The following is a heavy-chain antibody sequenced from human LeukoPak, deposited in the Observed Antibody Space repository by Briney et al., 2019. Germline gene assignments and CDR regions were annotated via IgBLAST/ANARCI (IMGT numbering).Heavy chain of an antibody. CDR1: GGTFSSYA. Sequence: SVKVSCKASGGTFSSYAISWVRQAPGQGLEWMGGIIPTFGTANYAQKFQGRVTITADESTSTAYMELSSLRSEDTAVYYCARGGHSSSSADYWGQGTLVTVSS. CDR2: IIPTFGTA. V-gene: IGHV1-69*13. J-gene: IGHJ4*02. D-gene: IGHD6-6*01. CDR3: ARGGHSSSSADY.